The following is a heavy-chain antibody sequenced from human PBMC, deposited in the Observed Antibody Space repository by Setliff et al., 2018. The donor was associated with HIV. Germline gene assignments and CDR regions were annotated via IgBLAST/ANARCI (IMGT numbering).Heavy chain of an antibody. D-gene: IGHD3-10*01. CDR2: ISSGSVNI. V-gene: IGHV3-9*01. Sequence: SLRLSCAASGFSFDDYAMHWVRQAPGRGLEWVAGISSGSVNIFYADSVKGRFTISRDNAKNSLYLQMNSLRAEDTAIYYCARGSLRGVLALGMDVWGQGTTVTVSS. CDR1: GFSFDDYA. J-gene: IGHJ6*02. CDR3: ARGSLRGVLALGMDV.